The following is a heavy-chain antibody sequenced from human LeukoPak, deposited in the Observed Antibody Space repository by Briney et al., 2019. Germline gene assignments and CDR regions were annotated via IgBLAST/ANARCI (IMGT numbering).Heavy chain of an antibody. V-gene: IGHV4-39*01. CDR2: IHYSGST. CDR3: ARLFGYYDTSGYLKQSAFDI. CDR1: GGSISSNNYY. D-gene: IGHD3-22*01. J-gene: IGHJ3*02. Sequence: SETLSLTCIASGGSISSNNYYWGWIRQPPGKGLEWIGSIHYSGSTYHNPSLKSQVTISVDTSKNQFSLKLYSVTAADTAVYYCARLFGYYDTSGYLKQSAFDIWGQGTMVTVSS.